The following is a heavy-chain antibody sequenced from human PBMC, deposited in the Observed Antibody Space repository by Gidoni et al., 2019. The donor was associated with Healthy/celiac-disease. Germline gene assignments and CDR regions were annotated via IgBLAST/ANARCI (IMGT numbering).Heavy chain of an antibody. D-gene: IGHD7-27*01. V-gene: IGHV3-23*01. J-gene: IGHJ4*02. CDR1: GFTFSSYA. CDR3: AKDVTTRPWGGVFDY. Sequence: EVQLLESWGGLVQPVVSLRLSCAASGFTFSSYAWSWVRQAPGKGLELVSAISGSGGRTYDADSVKCRFTISRDNSKNTLYLQMNSLRAEDTAVYYCAKDVTTRPWGGVFDYWGQGTLGTVSA. CDR2: ISGSGGRT.